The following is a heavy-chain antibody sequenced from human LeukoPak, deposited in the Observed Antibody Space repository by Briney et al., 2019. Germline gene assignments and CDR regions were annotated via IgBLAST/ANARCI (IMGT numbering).Heavy chain of an antibody. CDR3: ARLGCSGGSCYSSWFDP. V-gene: IGHV4-4*09. CDR1: GGSISSYY. CDR2: IYTSGST. Sequence: SETLSLTCTVSGGSISSYYWSWIRQPPGKGLEWIGYIYTSGSTNYNPSLKSRVTISVDTSKNQFSLKLSSVTAADTAVYYCARLGCSGGSCYSSWFDPWGQGTLVTVSS. J-gene: IGHJ5*02. D-gene: IGHD2-15*01.